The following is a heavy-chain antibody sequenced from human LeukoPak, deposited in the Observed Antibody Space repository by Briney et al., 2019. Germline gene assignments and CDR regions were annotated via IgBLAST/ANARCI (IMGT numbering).Heavy chain of an antibody. V-gene: IGHV4-39*07. Sequence: SETLSLTCTVSGGSISSSSYYWGWIRQPPGKGLEWIGSIYYSGSTYYNPSLKSRVTISVDTSKNQFSLKLSSVTAADTAVYYCAREVPSIAARSAFDIWGQGTMVTVPS. CDR1: GGSISSSSYY. CDR3: AREVPSIAARSAFDI. CDR2: IYYSGST. D-gene: IGHD6-6*01. J-gene: IGHJ3*02.